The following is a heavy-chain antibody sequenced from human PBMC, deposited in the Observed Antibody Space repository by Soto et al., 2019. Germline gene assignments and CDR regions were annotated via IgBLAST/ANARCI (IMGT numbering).Heavy chain of an antibody. CDR3: ASPITIFGVLFL. CDR1: GYRFSSYW. J-gene: IGHJ4*02. V-gene: IGHV5-51*01. CDR2: IHPGDPDI. D-gene: IGHD3-3*01. Sequence: GESLKISCKGSGYRFSSYWVDWVRQTAGKGLEWMGMIHPGDPDIVYSPSFQGQVTISADKSTSTAYLQWSSLKASDTAMYYCASPITIFGVLFLWGQGTPVTVSS.